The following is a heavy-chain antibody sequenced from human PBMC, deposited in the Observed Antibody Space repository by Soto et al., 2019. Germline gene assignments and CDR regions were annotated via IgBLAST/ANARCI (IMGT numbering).Heavy chain of an antibody. Sequence: EVQLVESGGGLVQPGGSLRLSCAASGFTFSAYWMSWVRQTPGKGLEWVANIKHDGSEKYYVDSVKGRFTISRDNAKNSLFLEMKSLRAEDPAVFYCAIITRGFSMDVWGQGTTVTVSS. CDR2: IKHDGSEK. D-gene: IGHD1-20*01. CDR1: GFTFSAYW. J-gene: IGHJ6*02. V-gene: IGHV3-7*01. CDR3: AIITRGFSMDV.